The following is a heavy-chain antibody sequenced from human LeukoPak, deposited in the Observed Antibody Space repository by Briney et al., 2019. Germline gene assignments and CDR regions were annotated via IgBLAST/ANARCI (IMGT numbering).Heavy chain of an antibody. V-gene: IGHV3-66*01. D-gene: IGHD3-10*01. CDR1: GFSVSSNY. CDR3: AREAENYGLICDI. CDR2: MYSGGST. Sequence: GGSLRLSCAASGFSVSSNYMSWVRQAPGKGLEGVSVMYSGGSTHYADSVKGRFTISRDNSKNTLYLQMNGLRAEDTAVYYCAREAENYGLICDIWGHGTMVTVSS. J-gene: IGHJ3*02.